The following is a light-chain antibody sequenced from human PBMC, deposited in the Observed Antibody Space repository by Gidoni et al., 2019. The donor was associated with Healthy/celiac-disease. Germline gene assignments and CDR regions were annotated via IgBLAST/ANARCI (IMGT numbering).Light chain of an antibody. J-gene: IGKJ1*01. CDR2: AAS. CDR3: QQSYSAWT. Sequence: TTSPSCLSASVGDRVNITWRASQSMSSYLNWYQQKPGKATKLLIYAASSLQSGVPARFSGSGSGTDFTLTISSLQPEDFATYYCQQSYSAWTFGQXTKVEIK. CDR1: QSMSSY. V-gene: IGKV1-39*01.